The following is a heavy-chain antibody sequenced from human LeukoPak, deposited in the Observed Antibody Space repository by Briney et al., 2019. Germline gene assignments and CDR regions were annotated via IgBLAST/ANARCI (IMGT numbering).Heavy chain of an antibody. D-gene: IGHD6-13*01. Sequence: PSETLSLTCTVSGDSISSYYWSWIRQPPGKGLEWIGYIYHSGSTNYNPSLKSRVTISADTSRDQFSLKLASVTAADTAVYYCATGYSSTWYYFDYWGQGTLVTVSS. J-gene: IGHJ4*02. CDR2: IYHSGST. CDR1: GDSISSYY. V-gene: IGHV4-59*01. CDR3: ATGYSSTWYYFDY.